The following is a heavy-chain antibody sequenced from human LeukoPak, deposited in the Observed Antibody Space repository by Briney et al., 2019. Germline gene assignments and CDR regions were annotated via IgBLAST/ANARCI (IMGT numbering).Heavy chain of an antibody. Sequence: SETLSLTCTVSGGSLSSYYWSWIRQPPGKGLEWIGYIYYSGSTSYNPSLKSRVTISVDTSKNQFSLKLSSVTAADTAVYYCARLNWGYDYWGQGTLVTVSS. CDR2: IYYSGST. J-gene: IGHJ4*02. D-gene: IGHD7-27*01. CDR1: GGSLSSYY. V-gene: IGHV4-59*08. CDR3: ARLNWGYDY.